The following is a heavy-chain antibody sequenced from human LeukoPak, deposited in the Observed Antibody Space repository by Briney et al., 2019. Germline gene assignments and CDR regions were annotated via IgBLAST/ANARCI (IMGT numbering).Heavy chain of an antibody. V-gene: IGHV4-34*01. J-gene: IGHJ4*02. CDR1: GGSFSGYY. CDR2: INHSGST. Sequence: PSETLSLTCAVYGGSFSGYYWSWIRQPPGKGLEWIGEINHSGSTNYNPSLKSRVTISVDKSKNQFSLKLSSVTAADTAVYYCAREDVLYYFDYWGQGTLVTVSS. CDR3: AREDVLYYFDY.